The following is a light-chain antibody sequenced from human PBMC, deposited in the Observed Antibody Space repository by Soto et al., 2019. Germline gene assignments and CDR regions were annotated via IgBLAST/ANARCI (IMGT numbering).Light chain of an antibody. J-gene: IGKJ2*01. CDR2: GAS. CDR3: QQYGDSPPYT. CDR1: QSVSGSY. Sequence: EIVLTQSPGTLSLSPGERATLSCRASQSVSGSYLAWYQQKPGQAPMLLISGASSRATGIPDSFSGSGSGTDFTLTISRLEPEYLAVYYFQQYGDSPPYTVGQGTKLEIK. V-gene: IGKV3-20*01.